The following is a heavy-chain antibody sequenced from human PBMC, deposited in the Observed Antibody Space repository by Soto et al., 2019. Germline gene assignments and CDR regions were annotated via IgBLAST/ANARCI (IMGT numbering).Heavy chain of an antibody. Sequence: EVPLVESGGGLVQPGRSLRLSCAPSGFTFDDYAMHWVRQVPGKGLEWVSGISWNSGNIGYADSVKGRFTISRDNAKNFLYLQMNSLRAEDTALYYGAILGKGGMDVWGQGTRVTVSS. CDR3: AILGKGGMDV. CDR1: GFTFDDYA. J-gene: IGHJ6*02. D-gene: IGHD1-26*01. CDR2: ISWNSGNI. V-gene: IGHV3-9*01.